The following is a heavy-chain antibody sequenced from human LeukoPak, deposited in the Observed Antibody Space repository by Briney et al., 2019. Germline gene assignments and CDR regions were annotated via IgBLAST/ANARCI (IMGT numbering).Heavy chain of an antibody. Sequence: PGGSLRLSCAASGFTFDDYAMHWVRQPPGKSLEWVSLISGDGGSTYYADSVKGRFTVPRDNSKNSLYLQMSSLRTEDTALYYCAKDISRNFVVVPAADYWGQGTLVTVTS. J-gene: IGHJ4*02. D-gene: IGHD2-2*01. V-gene: IGHV3-43*02. CDR3: AKDISRNFVVVPAADY. CDR2: ISGDGGST. CDR1: GFTFDDYA.